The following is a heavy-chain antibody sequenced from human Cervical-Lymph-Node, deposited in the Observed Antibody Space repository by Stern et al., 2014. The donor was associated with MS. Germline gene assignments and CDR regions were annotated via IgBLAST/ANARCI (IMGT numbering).Heavy chain of an antibody. Sequence: EVQLVESGGGLVKPGGSLRLSCVASGFTFSDYSVNWVRQAPGKGLEWVSSISSTGTYIYSADSAKGRSTISRANAKHSLYLPLNSLRAEDTAVYYCATDLMTTVTPIEYWGRGALVTVSP. CDR3: ATDLMTTVTPIEY. V-gene: IGHV3-21*01. CDR2: ISSTGTYI. CDR1: GFTFSDYS. D-gene: IGHD4-17*01. J-gene: IGHJ4*02.